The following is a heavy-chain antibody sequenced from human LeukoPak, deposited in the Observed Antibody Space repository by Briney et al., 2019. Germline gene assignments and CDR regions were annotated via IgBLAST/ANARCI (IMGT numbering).Heavy chain of an antibody. CDR2: ISSSSSYI. CDR3: ATSGPLTMIDPHDAFDI. D-gene: IGHD3-22*01. V-gene: IGHV3-21*01. J-gene: IGHJ3*02. CDR1: GFTSSNYA. Sequence: PGGSLRLSCAASGFTSSNYAMSWVRQAPGKGLEWVSSISSSSSYIYYADSVKGRFTISRDNAKNSLYLQMNSLRAEDTAVYYCATSGPLTMIDPHDAFDIWGQGTMVTVSS.